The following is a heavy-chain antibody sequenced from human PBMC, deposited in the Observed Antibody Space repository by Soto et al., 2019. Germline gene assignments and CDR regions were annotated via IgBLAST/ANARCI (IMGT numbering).Heavy chain of an antibody. CDR3: ARIAIYSSFAYYYYYMDV. CDR2: IFSNDEK. CDR1: GFSLSNARMG. Sequence: QVTLKESGPVLVNPTETLTLTCTVSGFSLSNARMGVSWIRQPPGKALEWLAHIFSNDEKSYSTSLKSRLTITKDTSKSQVVLTMTNMDPVDTATYYCARIAIYSSFAYYYYYMDVWGKGTTVTVSS. V-gene: IGHV2-26*01. D-gene: IGHD6-6*01. J-gene: IGHJ6*03.